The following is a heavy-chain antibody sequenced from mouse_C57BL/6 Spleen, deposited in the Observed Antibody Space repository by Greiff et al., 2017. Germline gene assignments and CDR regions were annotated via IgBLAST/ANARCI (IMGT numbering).Heavy chain of an antibody. J-gene: IGHJ1*03. Sequence: DVKLVESGGGLVKPGGSLKLSCAASGFTFSSYAMSWVRQTPEKSLEWVATISAGGSYTYYPDNVKGRFTLARDNAKNNLYLQMSHLKSEDTAMYYGARGEGLWDFDVWGTGTTVTVSS. CDR1: GFTFSSYA. CDR2: ISAGGSYT. V-gene: IGHV5-4*03. CDR3: ARGEGLWDFDV.